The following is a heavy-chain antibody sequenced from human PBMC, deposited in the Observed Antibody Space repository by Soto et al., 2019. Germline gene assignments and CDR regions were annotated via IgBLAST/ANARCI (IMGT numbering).Heavy chain of an antibody. CDR1: GFTFSIYG. J-gene: IGHJ4*02. CDR3: AKPLGSESYLPFDY. Sequence: PGGSLRLSCAASGFTFSIYGLSWVRQAPGKGLEWVSAISGSGENTYYADSVKGRFTISRDNPKNTLYLQMNSLRAEDTAVYYCAKPLGSESYLPFDYWGQGT. V-gene: IGHV3-23*01. D-gene: IGHD3-10*01. CDR2: ISGSGENT.